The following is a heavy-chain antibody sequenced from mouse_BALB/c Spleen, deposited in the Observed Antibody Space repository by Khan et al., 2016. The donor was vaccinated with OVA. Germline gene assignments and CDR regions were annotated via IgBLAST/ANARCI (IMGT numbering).Heavy chain of an antibody. CDR1: GYSITTNYV. CDR2: LRYSGRT. CDR3: ASKNYSGYAMDY. V-gene: IGHV3-2*02. Sequence: EVQLVESGPGLVKPSQSLSLTCTVTGYSITTNYVRDWIRQSPGNQLEWMGYLRYSGRTSYNPSLKSRITITRDTSKNQFFLQLNSVTTEDTASYCCASKNYSGYAMDYWGQGTSVTVSS. J-gene: IGHJ4*01. D-gene: IGHD2-1*01.